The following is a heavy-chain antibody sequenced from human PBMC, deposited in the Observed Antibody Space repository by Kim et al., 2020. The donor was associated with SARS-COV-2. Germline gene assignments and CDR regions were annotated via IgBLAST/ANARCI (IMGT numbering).Heavy chain of an antibody. Sequence: GESLKISCKGSGYSFTNYWIGWVRQMPGKGLEWMGIIYPGDSDTRYSPSFQGQVTISADKSISTAYLQWSSLKASDTAMYFCARLAKYCSGGSCYPTPWNWFDPWGQGTLVTVSS. CDR2: IYPGDSDT. D-gene: IGHD2-15*01. CDR1: GYSFTNYW. CDR3: ARLAKYCSGGSCYPTPWNWFDP. J-gene: IGHJ5*02. V-gene: IGHV5-51*01.